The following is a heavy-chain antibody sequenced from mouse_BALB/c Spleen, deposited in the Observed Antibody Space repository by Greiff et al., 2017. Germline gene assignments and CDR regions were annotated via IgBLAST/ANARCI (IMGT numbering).Heavy chain of an antibody. D-gene: IGHD2-3*01. CDR1: GFTFRSYA. CDR3: ARGPDGYYPWYFDV. Sequence: EVHLVESGGGLVKPGGSLKLSCAASGFTFRSYAMSWVRQTPEKRLEWVASISSGGSTYYPDSVKGRFTISRDNARNILYLQMSSLRSEDTAMYYCARGPDGYYPWYFDVWGAGTTVTVSS. CDR2: ISSGGST. J-gene: IGHJ1*01. V-gene: IGHV5-6-5*01.